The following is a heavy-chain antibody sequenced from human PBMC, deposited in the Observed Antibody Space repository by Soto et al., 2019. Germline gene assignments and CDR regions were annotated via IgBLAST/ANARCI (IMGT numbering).Heavy chain of an antibody. CDR1: GFTFSSYA. D-gene: IGHD2-21*01. V-gene: IGHV3-23*01. CDR2: ISGSGGST. J-gene: IGHJ4*02. CDR3: AKRWTISQAVDY. Sequence: GGSLRLSYAASGFTFSSYAMSWVRQAPGKGLEWVSAISGSGGSTYYADSVKGRFTISRDNSKNTLYLQMNSLRAEDTAVYYCAKRWTISQAVDYWGQGTLVTVSS.